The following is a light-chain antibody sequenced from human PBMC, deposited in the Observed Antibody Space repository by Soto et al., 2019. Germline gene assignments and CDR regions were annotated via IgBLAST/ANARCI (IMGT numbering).Light chain of an antibody. Sequence: DIQLTQSPSFMSASVGDRVTITCRASPGMSNYLAWYQQKPGKAPKLLIYAASTLHSGVPSRFSGSRSGTEFTLTISGLQPEDFATYYCQQLNDHPFGPGTKVDFK. CDR3: QQLNDHP. J-gene: IGKJ3*01. CDR2: AAS. V-gene: IGKV1-9*01. CDR1: PGMSNY.